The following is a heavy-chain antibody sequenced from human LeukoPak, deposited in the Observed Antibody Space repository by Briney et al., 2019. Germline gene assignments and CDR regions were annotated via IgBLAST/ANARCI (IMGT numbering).Heavy chain of an antibody. J-gene: IGHJ4*02. V-gene: IGHV3-48*01. CDR1: GFTFSSYS. CDR2: ISSGSSTI. D-gene: IGHD1-26*01. CDR3: ATRIVGATDY. Sequence: GGSLRLSCAASGFTFSSYSMNWVRQAPGKGLEWVSYISSGSSTIYYADSVKGRFTISRDNAKNSLYLQMNSLRAEDTAVYYCATRIVGATDYWGQGTLVIVSS.